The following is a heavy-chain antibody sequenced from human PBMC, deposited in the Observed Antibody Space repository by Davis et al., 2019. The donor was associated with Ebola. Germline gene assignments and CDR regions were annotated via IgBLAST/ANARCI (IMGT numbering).Heavy chain of an antibody. Sequence: PGGSLRLSCAASGFTFSSYSMNWVRQAPGKGLEWVSSISSSSSYIYYADSVKGRFTISRDNAKNSLYLQMNSLRAEDTAVYYCAMAGVDVGATTAFDIWGQGTMVTVSS. D-gene: IGHD1-26*01. CDR1: GFTFSSYS. J-gene: IGHJ3*02. CDR2: ISSSSSYI. V-gene: IGHV3-21*01. CDR3: AMAGVDVGATTAFDI.